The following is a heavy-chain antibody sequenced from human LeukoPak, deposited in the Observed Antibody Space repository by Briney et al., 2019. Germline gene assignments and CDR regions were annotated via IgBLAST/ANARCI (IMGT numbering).Heavy chain of an antibody. Sequence: GGSLRLSCVASGFTVSNNHVSWVRQAPGKGLEWVSLIDNVGGTYYADSVKGRFTISRDNAKNSLYLQMNSLRAEDTAVYYCASGSSGILVYWGQGTLVTVSS. D-gene: IGHD6-6*01. V-gene: IGHV3-66*01. CDR3: ASGSSGILVY. CDR2: IDNVGGT. J-gene: IGHJ4*02. CDR1: GFTVSNNH.